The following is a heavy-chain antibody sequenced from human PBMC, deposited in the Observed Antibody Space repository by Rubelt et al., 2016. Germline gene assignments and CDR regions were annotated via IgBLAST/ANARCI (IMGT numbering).Heavy chain of an antibody. CDR3: ARDGDSTGDY. CDR2: INCNTGDT. CDR1: GYTFTGYY. D-gene: IGHD6-19*01. V-gene: IGHV1-2*02. J-gene: IGHJ4*02. Sequence: QVHLVQSGAEVKKPGASVKVSCKTSGYTFTGYYIHWVRQAPGHGLQWMGWINCNTGDTDYARKFQGRVTMTRGTSISTAYMELSNLRSDDTAVYYCARDGDSTGDYWGQGTLVIVSS.